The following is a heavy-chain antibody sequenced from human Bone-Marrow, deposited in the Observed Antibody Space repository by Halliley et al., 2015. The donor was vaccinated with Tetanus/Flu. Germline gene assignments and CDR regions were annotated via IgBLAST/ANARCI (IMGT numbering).Heavy chain of an antibody. CDR3: AREKDYAEDLWYFDL. J-gene: IGHJ2*01. CDR1: GFTFSSYA. CDR2: ISYDGSNK. D-gene: IGHD4-17*01. V-gene: IGHV3-30-3*01. Sequence: SLRLSCAASGFTFSSYAMHWVRQAPGKGLEWVALISYDGSNKYYADSVKGRFTISRDNSKNTLYLQMNSLRVEDTAVYYCAREKDYAEDLWYFDLWGRGPLFTVSS.